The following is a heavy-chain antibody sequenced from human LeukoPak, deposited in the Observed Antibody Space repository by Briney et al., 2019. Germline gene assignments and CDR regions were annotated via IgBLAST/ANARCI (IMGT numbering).Heavy chain of an antibody. CDR1: GFTFSTYA. J-gene: IGHJ3*02. V-gene: IGHV3-23*01. Sequence: GESLRLFCAASGFTFSTYAMRWVRQAPGMGLEWVSAISQGGGTTYYADSVKGRFTISRDNSKNTLYLQMNSLRAEDTALYYCAKDRGQLLNDAFDIWGQGTMVAVSS. CDR2: ISQGGGTT. D-gene: IGHD2-2*01. CDR3: AKDRGQLLNDAFDI.